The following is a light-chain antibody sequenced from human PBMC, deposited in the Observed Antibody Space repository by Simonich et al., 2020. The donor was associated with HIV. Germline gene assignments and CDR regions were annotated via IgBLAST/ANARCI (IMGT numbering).Light chain of an antibody. CDR1: QSVLYNSNNKNY. CDR2: WAS. V-gene: IGKV4-1*01. Sequence: DIVMTQSPDSLAVSLGERATINCKSSQSVLYNSNNKNYLTWYQQKPGQPPKLLIYWASTRESGVPDRFSGSGSGTDFTLTISSLQAEDAAVYYCQQYYITPHTFGQGTKVEIK. CDR3: QQYYITPHT. J-gene: IGKJ1*01.